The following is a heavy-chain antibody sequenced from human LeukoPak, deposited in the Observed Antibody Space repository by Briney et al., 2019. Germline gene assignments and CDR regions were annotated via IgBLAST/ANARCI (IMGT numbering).Heavy chain of an antibody. D-gene: IGHD6-19*01. CDR2: INSDGSST. Sequence: PGGSLRLSCAASGFTFSSYWMHWVRQAPGKGLVWVSRINSDGSSTSYADSVKGRFTISRDNAKNTLYLQMNSLRAEDTAVYYCARGDGSGWDYYGMDVWGKGTTVTVSS. J-gene: IGHJ6*04. CDR3: ARGDGSGWDYYGMDV. CDR1: GFTFSSYW. V-gene: IGHV3-74*01.